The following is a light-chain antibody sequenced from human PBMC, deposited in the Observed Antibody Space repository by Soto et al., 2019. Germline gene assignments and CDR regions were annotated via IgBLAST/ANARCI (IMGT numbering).Light chain of an antibody. J-gene: IGKJ1*01. CDR3: QQYETFSGT. CDR2: DGS. V-gene: IGKV1-5*01. Sequence: DIQMTQSPSTLSASVGDRVTITCRASQSIRNWLAWYQQKPGKAPKLLIYDGSNLESGVPSRFRGSGSGTEFTLTISSLQPDDFATYYCQQYETFSGTFGPGTKVDIK. CDR1: QSIRNW.